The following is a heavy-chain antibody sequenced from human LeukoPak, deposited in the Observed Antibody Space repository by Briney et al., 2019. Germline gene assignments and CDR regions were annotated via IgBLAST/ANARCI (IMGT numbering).Heavy chain of an antibody. Sequence: PSETLSLTCAVYGGSFSGYYWSWIRQPPGKGLEWIGEINHSGSTNYNPSLKSRVTISVDTSKNQFSLKLSSVTAADTAVYYCASRAYSRPMGYWGQGTLVTVSS. D-gene: IGHD6-13*01. CDR2: INHSGST. V-gene: IGHV4-34*01. J-gene: IGHJ4*02. CDR1: GGSFSGYY. CDR3: ASRAYSRPMGY.